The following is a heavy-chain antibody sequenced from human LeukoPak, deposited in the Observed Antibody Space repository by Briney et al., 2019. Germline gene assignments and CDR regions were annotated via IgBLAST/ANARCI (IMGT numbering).Heavy chain of an antibody. Sequence: SVNVSCKASGGTFSSYAISWVRQAPGQGLEWMGGIIPIFGTANYAQKFQGRVTITADESTSTAYMELSSLRSDDTAVYYCARDSAAGGDHFDYWGQGTLVTVSS. CDR1: GGTFSSYA. CDR2: IIPIFGTA. D-gene: IGHD6-13*01. V-gene: IGHV1-69*13. CDR3: ARDSAAGGDHFDY. J-gene: IGHJ4*02.